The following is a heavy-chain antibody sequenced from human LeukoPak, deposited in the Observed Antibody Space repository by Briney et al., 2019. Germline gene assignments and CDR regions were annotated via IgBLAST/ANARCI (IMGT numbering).Heavy chain of an antibody. V-gene: IGHV1-69*06. D-gene: IGHD6-13*01. Sequence: VASVKVSCKASGGTFSSYAISWVRQAPGQGLXXXXXXXXXXGTANYAQKFQGRVTITADKSTSTAYIELSSLRSEDTAVYYCARDAPRGSSSSYLYYYGMDVWGKGTTVTVSS. CDR1: GGTFSSYA. CDR2: XXXXXGTA. CDR3: ARDAPRGSSSSYLYYYGMDV. J-gene: IGHJ6*04.